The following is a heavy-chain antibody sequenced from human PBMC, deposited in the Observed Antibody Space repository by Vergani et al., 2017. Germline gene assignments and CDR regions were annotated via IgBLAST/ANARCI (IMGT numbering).Heavy chain of an antibody. CDR3: AHSSQSICFDP. Sequence: QITLKESGPTLVKPTQTVTLTCTSSGFSLSTSGVGVGWIRQPPGKAMEWLALIYLDDAKRYNPSLKSRLTITKDTSKNQVVLTMTNMDPVDTATYYCAHSSQSICFDPWGQGTLVTVSS. J-gene: IGHJ5*02. CDR2: IYLDDAK. CDR1: GFSLSTSGVG. V-gene: IGHV2-5*02.